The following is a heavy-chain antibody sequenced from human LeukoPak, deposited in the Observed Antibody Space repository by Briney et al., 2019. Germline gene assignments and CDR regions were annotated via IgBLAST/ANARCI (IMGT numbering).Heavy chain of an antibody. V-gene: IGHV3-21*01. Sequence: KAGGSLRLSCAASGFTFSSYSMNWVRQAPGKGLEWVSSISSSSSYIYYADSVKGRFTISRDNAKNSLYLQMNSLRAEDTAVYYCARSLTIIAAAKFDYWGQGTPVTVSS. J-gene: IGHJ4*02. D-gene: IGHD6-13*01. CDR1: GFTFSSYS. CDR3: ARSLTIIAAAKFDY. CDR2: ISSSSSYI.